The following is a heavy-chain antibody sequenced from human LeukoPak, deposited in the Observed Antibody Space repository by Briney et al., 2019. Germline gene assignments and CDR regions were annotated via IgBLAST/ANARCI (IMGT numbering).Heavy chain of an antibody. CDR3: AANYDILTGYQGYDY. CDR1: GGSFSGYY. J-gene: IGHJ4*02. V-gene: IGHV4-34*01. D-gene: IGHD3-9*01. Sequence: SETLSLTCAVYGGSFSGYYWSWIRQPPGKGLEWIGEINHSGSTNYNPSLKSRVTISVDTSKNQFSLKLSSVTAADTAVYYCAANYDILTGYQGYDYWGQGTLVTVSS. CDR2: INHSGST.